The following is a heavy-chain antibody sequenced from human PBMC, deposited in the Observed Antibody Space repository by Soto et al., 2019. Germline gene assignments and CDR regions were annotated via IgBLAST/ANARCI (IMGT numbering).Heavy chain of an antibody. Sequence: GGSLRLSCAASGFTFSSYGMHWVRQAPGKGLEWVAVIWYDGSNKYYADSVKGRFTISRDNSKNTLYLQMNSLRAEDTAVYYCARDLVTKGTLDLWGRGTLVTVSS. CDR2: IWYDGSNK. CDR1: GFTFSSYG. CDR3: ARDLVTKGTLDL. D-gene: IGHD4-17*01. J-gene: IGHJ2*01. V-gene: IGHV3-33*01.